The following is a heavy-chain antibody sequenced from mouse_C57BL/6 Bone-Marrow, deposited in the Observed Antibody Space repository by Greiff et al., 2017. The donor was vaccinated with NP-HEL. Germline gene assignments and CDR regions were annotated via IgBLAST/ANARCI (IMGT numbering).Heavy chain of an antibody. J-gene: IGHJ1*03. V-gene: IGHV14-4*01. D-gene: IGHD1-1*01. CDR1: GFNIKDDY. CDR3: TLSSITTVVANWYFDV. Sequence: VQLQQSGAELVRPGASVKLSCTASGFNIKDDYMHWVKQRPEQGLEWIGWIDPENGDTEYASKFQGKATITADTSSNTAYLQLSSLTSEDTAVYYCTLSSITTVVANWYFDVWGTGTTVTVSS. CDR2: IDPENGDT.